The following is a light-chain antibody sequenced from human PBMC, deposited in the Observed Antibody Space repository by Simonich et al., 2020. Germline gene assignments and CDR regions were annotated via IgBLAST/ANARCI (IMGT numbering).Light chain of an antibody. J-gene: IGKJ4*01. Sequence: DIVMTQSPLSLPVTPGEPASISCRASQSVSSYLAWYQQKPGQAPRPLNYDASNRATGIPARFSGSGSGTDFTLTISSLEPEDFAVYYCQQRSNWPPALTFGGGTKVEIK. CDR1: QSVSSY. CDR2: DAS. V-gene: IGKV3-11*01. CDR3: QQRSNWPPALT.